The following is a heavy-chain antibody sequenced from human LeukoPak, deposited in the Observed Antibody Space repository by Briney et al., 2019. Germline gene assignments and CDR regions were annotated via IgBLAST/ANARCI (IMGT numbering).Heavy chain of an antibody. CDR2: ISGSGSYT. J-gene: IGHJ6*02. Sequence: PGGSLRLSCAASGFSSGSSALGWVRQAPGKGLEWISSISGSGSYTYYADSVKGRFTISRDNSKNTVYLQMNSLRDEDTAVYYCATRSFYYGMDVWGQGATVTVSS. CDR1: GFSSGSSA. V-gene: IGHV3-23*01. CDR3: ATRSFYYGMDV.